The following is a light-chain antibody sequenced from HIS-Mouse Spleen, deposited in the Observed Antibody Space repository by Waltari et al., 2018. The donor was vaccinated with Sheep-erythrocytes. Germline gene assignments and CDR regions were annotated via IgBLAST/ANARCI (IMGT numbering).Light chain of an antibody. CDR2: YKSDSDK. J-gene: IGLJ3*02. CDR1: SVINVGTYR. CDR3: MIWHSSAWV. Sequence: QAVLTQPSSLSASPGASASLTCTLRSVINVGTYRIXXYQQKPGSPPQYLLRYKSDSDKQQGSGVPSRFSGSKDASANAGILLISGLQSEDEADYYCMIWHSSAWVFGGGTKLTVL. V-gene: IGLV5-45*03.